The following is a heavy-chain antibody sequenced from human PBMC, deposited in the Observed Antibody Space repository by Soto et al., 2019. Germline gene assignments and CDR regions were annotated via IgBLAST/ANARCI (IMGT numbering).Heavy chain of an antibody. J-gene: IGHJ6*02. D-gene: IGHD3-3*01. CDR3: ARDRYDVWSGYQYFYGMDV. CDR1: GGTFSSYA. Sequence: QVQLVQSGAEVKKPGSSVKVSCKASGGTFSSYAISWVRQAPGQGLEWMGGIIPIFGTANYAQKFQGSVTITAEKSTSTADMELSSLRSEDTAVSYCARDRYDVWSGYQYFYGMDVWGQGTRVTVSS. CDR2: IIPIFGTA. V-gene: IGHV1-69*06.